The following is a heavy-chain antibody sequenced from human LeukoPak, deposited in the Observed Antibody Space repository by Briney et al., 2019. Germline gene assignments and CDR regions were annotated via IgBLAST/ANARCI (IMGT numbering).Heavy chain of an antibody. D-gene: IGHD6-13*01. J-gene: IGHJ4*02. Sequence: PSQTLSLTCTVSGGSISSGSYYWSWIRQPAGKGLEWIGRIYTSGTTHYNPSLKSRVTMSVDTSKNQFSLNLSSVTAADTAVYYCARFSSIAAAFDYWGLGTLVTVSS. CDR1: GGSISSGSYY. V-gene: IGHV4-61*02. CDR3: ARFSSIAAAFDY. CDR2: IYTSGTT.